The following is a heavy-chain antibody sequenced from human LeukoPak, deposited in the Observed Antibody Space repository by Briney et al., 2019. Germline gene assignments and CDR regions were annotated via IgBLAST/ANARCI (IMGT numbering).Heavy chain of an antibody. D-gene: IGHD3-22*01. Sequence: GGSLRLSCAASGFTFDDYGMSWVRQAPGKGLEWVSGINWNGGSTGYADSVKGRFTISRDNAKNSLYLQMNSLRAEDTALYYCARARLLLDGDAFDIWGQGTMVTVSS. J-gene: IGHJ3*02. CDR2: INWNGGST. CDR1: GFTFDDYG. CDR3: ARARLLLDGDAFDI. V-gene: IGHV3-20*04.